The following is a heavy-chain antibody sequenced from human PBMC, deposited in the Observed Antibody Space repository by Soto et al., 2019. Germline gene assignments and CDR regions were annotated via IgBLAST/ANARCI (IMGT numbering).Heavy chain of an antibody. V-gene: IGHV1-8*01. Sequence: QMQLVQSGAEVKKPGASVKVSCKASGYTFTSYDINWVRQATGQGLEWMGWMNPNSGNTGYAQKFQGRVTMTRNTSISTAYMELSSLRSEDTAVYYCARGLNRQWLRPGYYYYMDVWGKGTTVTVSS. CDR1: GYTFTSYD. J-gene: IGHJ6*03. CDR3: ARGLNRQWLRPGYYYYMDV. D-gene: IGHD5-12*01. CDR2: MNPNSGNT.